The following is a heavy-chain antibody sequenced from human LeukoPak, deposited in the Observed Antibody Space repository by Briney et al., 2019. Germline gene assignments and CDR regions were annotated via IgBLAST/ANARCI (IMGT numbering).Heavy chain of an antibody. CDR3: ARRANTAPPYYFDY. CDR1: GGSISSYY. J-gene: IGHJ4*02. D-gene: IGHD5-18*01. Sequence: SETLSLTCTVSGGSISSYYWSWLRQPPGKGLEGCGYIYYSGSTNYNPSLKSRVTISVDTSKNQFSLKLSSVTAADTAVYYCARRANTAPPYYFDYWGQGTLVTVSS. CDR2: IYYSGST. V-gene: IGHV4-59*13.